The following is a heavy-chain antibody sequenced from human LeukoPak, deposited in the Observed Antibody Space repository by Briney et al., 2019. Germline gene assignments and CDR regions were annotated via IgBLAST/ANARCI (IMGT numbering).Heavy chain of an antibody. CDR3: ARAKKREGPILAFDI. V-gene: IGHV4-30-4*01. CDR1: GGSISSGDYY. Sequence: PSQTLSLTCTVSGGSISSGDYYWSWIRQPPGKGLEWIGYIYYSGSTYYNPSLKSRVTISVDTSKNQFSLKLSSVTAADTAVYYCARAKKREGPILAFDIWGQGTMVTVSS. J-gene: IGHJ3*02. D-gene: IGHD5-24*01. CDR2: IYYSGST.